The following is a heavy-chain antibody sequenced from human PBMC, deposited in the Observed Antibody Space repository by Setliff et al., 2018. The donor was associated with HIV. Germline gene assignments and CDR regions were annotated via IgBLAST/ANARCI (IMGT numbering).Heavy chain of an antibody. V-gene: IGHV4-39*01. J-gene: IGHJ4*01. Sequence: SETLSLTCTVSGGSISNNSYYWGWVRQPPGKGLELIGNLFYNGNTYYNPSLKSRVTISVDTSKNQFSLKLSSVTAADTAVYYCARLMHYYDSFWVLWRENYFDSWGRGTLVTVSS. CDR2: LFYNGNT. CDR3: ARLMHYYDSFWVLWRENYFDS. CDR1: GGSISNNSYY. D-gene: IGHD3-22*01.